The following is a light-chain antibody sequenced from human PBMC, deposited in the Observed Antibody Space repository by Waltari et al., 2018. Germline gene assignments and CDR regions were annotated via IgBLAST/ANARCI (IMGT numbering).Light chain of an antibody. CDR3: QQSYTTPQT. V-gene: IGKV1-5*01. CDR1: QNLNTF. Sequence: DIQMTQSPSTVSASLGDRATITCRASQNLNTFLSWYQQKPGAVPNLLIYDASTLERGVPSRFSGSGSGTHFTLTISGLQPEDFATYYCQQSYTTPQTFGQGTKLEIK. J-gene: IGKJ2*01. CDR2: DAS.